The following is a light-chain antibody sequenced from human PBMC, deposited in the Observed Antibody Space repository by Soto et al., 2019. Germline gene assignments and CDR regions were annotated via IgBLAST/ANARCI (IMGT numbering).Light chain of an antibody. J-gene: IGLJ1*01. CDR1: SSDVGGYIF. CDR3: TSFTSSTPPYV. CDR2: EVS. Sequence: QSVLAQPASVSGSLGQSITISCTGTSSDVGGYIFVSWYQQHPGKTPKPLIYEVSNRPSGVSNRSSGSRSDNTAPLTTSRLQAEDEADYYCTSFTSSTPPYVFGTGPKVTVL. V-gene: IGLV2-14*03.